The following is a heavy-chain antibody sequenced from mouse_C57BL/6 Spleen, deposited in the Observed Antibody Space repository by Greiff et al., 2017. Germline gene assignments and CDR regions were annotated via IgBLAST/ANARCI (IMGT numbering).Heavy chain of an antibody. Sequence: QVQLQQSGAELARPGASVKLSCKASGYTFTSYGISWVKQRTGQGLEWIGEIYPRSGNTYYNEKFKGKATLTADKSSSTAYMELRSLTSEYSAVYFCARVGDGSPYYFDYWGQGTTLTVSS. V-gene: IGHV1-81*01. D-gene: IGHD2-3*01. J-gene: IGHJ2*01. CDR3: ARVGDGSPYYFDY. CDR1: GYTFTSYG. CDR2: IYPRSGNT.